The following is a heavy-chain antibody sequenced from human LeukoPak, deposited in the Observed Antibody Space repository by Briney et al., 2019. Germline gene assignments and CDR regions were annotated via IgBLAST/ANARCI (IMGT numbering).Heavy chain of an antibody. Sequence: GGSLRLSCAASGFTFSSYGMHWVRQAPGKGLEWVAVISYDGSNKYYADSVKGRFTISRDNSKNTLYLQMNSLRAEDTAVYYCAKVSYDSSGYSYDYWGQGTLVTVSS. CDR2: ISYDGSNK. J-gene: IGHJ4*02. D-gene: IGHD3-22*01. CDR1: GFTFSSYG. CDR3: AKVSYDSSGYSYDY. V-gene: IGHV3-30*18.